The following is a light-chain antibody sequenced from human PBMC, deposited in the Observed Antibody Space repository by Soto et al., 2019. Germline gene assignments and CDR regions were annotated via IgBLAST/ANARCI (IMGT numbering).Light chain of an antibody. CDR2: GVT. J-gene: IGLJ3*02. V-gene: IGLV2-14*01. CDR1: SSDVGVHNF. CDR3: CSYTPAYTWV. Sequence: QSALTQPASVSGSPGQSISISCTGSSSDVGVHNFVSWYQHHPGKAPKVLIYGVTNRPSGVSNLFSGSKSGNTASLTISGLQAEDEADYYCCSYTPAYTWVFGGGTKLTVL.